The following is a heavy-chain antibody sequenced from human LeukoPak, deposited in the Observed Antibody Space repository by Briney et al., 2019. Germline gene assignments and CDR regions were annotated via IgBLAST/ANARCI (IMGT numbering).Heavy chain of an antibody. D-gene: IGHD2-15*01. CDR2: INPAGSET. Sequence: GGSLRLSCAASGFSFSAYWMTWVRQAPGTGLEWVANINPAGSETYYVDPVKGRFSISRDNAKNLVYLQMNSLRAEDTAVYHCARLGYVEAVDVWGQGTPVTVSS. V-gene: IGHV3-7*01. CDR3: ARLGYVEAVDV. J-gene: IGHJ4*02. CDR1: GFSFSAYW.